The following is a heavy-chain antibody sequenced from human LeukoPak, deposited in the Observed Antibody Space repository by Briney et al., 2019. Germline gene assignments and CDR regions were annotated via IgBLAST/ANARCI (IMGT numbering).Heavy chain of an antibody. CDR1: SGSISSSSYY. D-gene: IGHD1-1*01. CDR2: IYYSGST. V-gene: IGHV4-39*07. CDR3: ARAPGRYYYGMDV. Sequence: SETLSLTCTVSSGSISSSSYYWGWIRQPPGKGLEWIGSIYYSGSTYYNPSLKSRVTISVDTSKNQFSLKLSSVTAADTAVYYCARAPGRYYYGMDVWGQGTTVTVSS. J-gene: IGHJ6*02.